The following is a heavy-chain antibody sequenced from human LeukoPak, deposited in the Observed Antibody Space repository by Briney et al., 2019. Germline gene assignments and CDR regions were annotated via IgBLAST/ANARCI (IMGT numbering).Heavy chain of an antibody. Sequence: GASVEVSCKASGYTFTSYAMHWVRQAPGQRLEWMGWINAGNGNTKYSQKFQGRVTITRDTSASTAYMELSSLRSEDTAVYYCARGCSGGSCYPRYYYYYGMDVWGKGTTVTVSS. CDR3: ARGCSGGSCYPRYYYYYGMDV. D-gene: IGHD2-15*01. CDR1: GYTFTSYA. V-gene: IGHV1-3*01. CDR2: INAGNGNT. J-gene: IGHJ6*04.